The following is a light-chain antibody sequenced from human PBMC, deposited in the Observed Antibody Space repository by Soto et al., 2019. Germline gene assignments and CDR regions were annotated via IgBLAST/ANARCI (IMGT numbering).Light chain of an antibody. J-gene: IGKJ5*01. CDR2: LAS. Sequence: DIVMTQSPLSLPVTPGEPASISCRSSQSLLYSDGDNYLDWYLQKPGQSPQLLIYLASKRASGVPDRLSASGSGTDFTLRISRXEAEDVGLYYCMQALQTPNTFGQGTRLEIK. V-gene: IGKV2-28*01. CDR3: MQALQTPNT. CDR1: QSLLYSDGDNY.